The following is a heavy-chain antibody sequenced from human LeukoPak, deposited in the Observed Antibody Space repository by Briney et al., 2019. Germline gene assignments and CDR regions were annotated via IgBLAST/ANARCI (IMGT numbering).Heavy chain of an antibody. Sequence: WASVKVSCKASGYTFTSYDINWVRQATGQGLEWMGWMNPNSGNTGYAQKFQGRVTMTRNTSISTAYMELSSLRSEDTAVYYCAGVGYYYYGMDVWGQGTTVTVSS. J-gene: IGHJ6*02. CDR1: GYTFTSYD. CDR3: AGVGYYYYGMDV. V-gene: IGHV1-8*01. CDR2: MNPNSGNT. D-gene: IGHD3-10*01.